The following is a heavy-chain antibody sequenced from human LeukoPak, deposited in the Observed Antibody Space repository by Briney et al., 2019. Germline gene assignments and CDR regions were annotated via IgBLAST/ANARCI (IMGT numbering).Heavy chain of an antibody. CDR1: GFTFSSYT. CDR2: FASDGVST. Sequence: GGSLRLSCAASGFTFSSYTIHWVRQAPGKGLEYVSTFASDGVSTFYADSVKGRFTISRDNSKNTLYLQMGSLRAEDMAVYYCARRPHSPLLWFGESTNWFDPWGQGTLVTVSS. V-gene: IGHV3-64*02. CDR3: ARRPHSPLLWFGESTNWFDP. J-gene: IGHJ5*02. D-gene: IGHD3-10*01.